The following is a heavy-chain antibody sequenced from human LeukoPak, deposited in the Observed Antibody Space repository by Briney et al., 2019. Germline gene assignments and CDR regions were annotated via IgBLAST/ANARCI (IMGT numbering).Heavy chain of an antibody. J-gene: IGHJ2*01. Sequence: SGPTLVKPTQTLTLTCTLSGLSLTTGGVGVGWIRQPPGKALEWLALIYWDGDQRYSPSLKDRLTVTKDTSKNQVFLYMANMDPVDTGTYFCAHSPSDSYKNGGRWYFDLWGRGTPVIVSS. CDR3: AHSPSDSYKNGGRWYFDL. V-gene: IGHV2-5*02. D-gene: IGHD5-24*01. CDR1: GLSLTTGGVG. CDR2: IYWDGDQ.